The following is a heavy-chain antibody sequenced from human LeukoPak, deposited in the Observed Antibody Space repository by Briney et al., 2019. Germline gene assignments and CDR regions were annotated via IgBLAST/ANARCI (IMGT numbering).Heavy chain of an antibody. V-gene: IGHV4-4*02. CDR3: ARDLVPDLAAFDI. J-gene: IGHJ3*02. Sequence: PSETLSLTCAVSGGSISSSNWWSWVRQPPGKGLEWIGEIYHSGSTNYNPSLKSRVTISVDKSKNQFSLKLSSVTAADTAVYYCARDLVPDLAAFDIWGQGTMVTVSS. D-gene: IGHD2-8*02. CDR1: GGSISSSNW. CDR2: IYHSGST.